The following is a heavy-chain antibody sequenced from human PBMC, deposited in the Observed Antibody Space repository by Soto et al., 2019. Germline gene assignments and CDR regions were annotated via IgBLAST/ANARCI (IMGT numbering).Heavy chain of an antibody. V-gene: IGHV4-30-4*01. Sequence: SETLSLTCTVSCGSIISGDYYWSWIRQPPGKGLEWIGHIYYSGTTSYNPSLKSRVSMSIASSKNQFSLELRSVTAADTAVYYCARATAYCGRTTCYPFDYWGQGTLVTVSS. CDR3: ARATAYCGRTTCYPFDY. CDR2: IYYSGTT. J-gene: IGHJ4*02. D-gene: IGHD2-2*01. CDR1: CGSIISGDYY.